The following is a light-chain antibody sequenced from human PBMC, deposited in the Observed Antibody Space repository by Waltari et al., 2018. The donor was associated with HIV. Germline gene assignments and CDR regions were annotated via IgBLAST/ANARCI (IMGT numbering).Light chain of an antibody. Sequence: YELTQPSSVSVSPGQTARITCSGDVLPEKYARWFQQKAGQAPVLVIYKDTDRPPGIPERFSGSTSGTTITLTIRGAQVEDEADYYCYCPPDNNLGIFGGGTRLTVL. V-gene: IGLV3-27*01. CDR3: YCPPDNNLGI. J-gene: IGLJ2*01. CDR2: KDT. CDR1: VLPEKY.